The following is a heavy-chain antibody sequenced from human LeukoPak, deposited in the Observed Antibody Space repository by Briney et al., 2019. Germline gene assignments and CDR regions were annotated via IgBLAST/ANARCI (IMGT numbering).Heavy chain of an antibody. Sequence: PGGSLRLSCAASGFTFSSYAMSWVRQAPGKGLEWVSAISGSGGSTYYADSVKGRFAISRDNSKNTPYLQMNSLRAEDTAVYYCAKTSGVVVVPAALLHHYWGQGTLVTVSS. CDR1: GFTFSSYA. CDR3: AKTSGVVVVPAALLHHY. V-gene: IGHV3-23*01. D-gene: IGHD2-2*01. J-gene: IGHJ4*02. CDR2: ISGSGGST.